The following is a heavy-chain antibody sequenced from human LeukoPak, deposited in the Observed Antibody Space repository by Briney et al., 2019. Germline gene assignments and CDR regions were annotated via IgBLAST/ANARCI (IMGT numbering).Heavy chain of an antibody. CDR3: ARGRGSYYRNYFDY. D-gene: IGHD1-26*01. J-gene: IGHJ4*02. CDR2: IYTSGST. CDR1: GGSISSYF. V-gene: IGHV4-4*07. Sequence: SETLSLTCTVSGGSISSYFWSWIRQPAGKGLEWIGRIYTSGSTNYNPSLKSRVTMSVDTSKNQFSLKLSSVTAADTAVYYCARGRGSYYRNYFDYWGQGTLVTVSS.